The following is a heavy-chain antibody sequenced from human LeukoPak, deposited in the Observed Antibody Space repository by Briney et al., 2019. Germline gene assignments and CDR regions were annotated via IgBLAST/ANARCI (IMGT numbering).Heavy chain of an antibody. CDR1: GFTFSSYG. CDR3: AREGGPYYHPSSPFDY. D-gene: IGHD3-22*01. Sequence: PGGSLRLSCAASGFTFSSYGMHWVRQAPGKGLEWVAFMSYDGRNEYYADSVKGRFAISRDNYKNTLHLQMNRLRPGDTAVYYCAREGGPYYHPSSPFDYWGLGTLVTVPS. CDR2: MSYDGRNE. J-gene: IGHJ4*02. V-gene: IGHV3-30*19.